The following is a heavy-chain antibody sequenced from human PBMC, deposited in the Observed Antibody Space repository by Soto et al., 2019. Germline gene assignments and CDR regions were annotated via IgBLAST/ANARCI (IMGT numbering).Heavy chain of an antibody. Sequence: QVQLVQSGAEVKKPGSSVKVSCKASGGTFSSYAISWVRQDPGQGLEWMGGIIPIFGTANYAQKFQGRVTITEDESTSTAYMELSRLRSEDTAVYYCAKRHSYGSGSYYNEPGSAYYDGMDVWGQWSTVTVSS. V-gene: IGHV1-69*01. CDR1: GGTFSSYA. J-gene: IGHJ6*02. CDR3: AKRHSYGSGSYYNEPGSAYYDGMDV. CDR2: IIPIFGTA. D-gene: IGHD3-10*01.